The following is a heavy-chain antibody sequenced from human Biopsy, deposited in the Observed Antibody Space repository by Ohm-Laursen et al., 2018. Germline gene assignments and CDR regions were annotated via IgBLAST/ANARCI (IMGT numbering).Heavy chain of an antibody. Sequence: ASVKVSCKASGYTFAGYHVHWVRQAPGQGLEWMGWIDPKSGGTNYAQKFQGRVTMTRDTSISTAYMELSRLTSDDTAAYYCARERDPWGQGTLVTVSS. CDR1: GYTFAGYH. J-gene: IGHJ5*02. CDR3: ARERDP. V-gene: IGHV1-2*02. CDR2: IDPKSGGT.